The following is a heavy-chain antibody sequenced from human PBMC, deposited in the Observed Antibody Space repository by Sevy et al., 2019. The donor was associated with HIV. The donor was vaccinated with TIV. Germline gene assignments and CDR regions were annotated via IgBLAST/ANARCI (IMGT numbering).Heavy chain of an antibody. CDR3: ARHGAWRFYFDF. V-gene: IGHV4-39*01. J-gene: IGHJ4*02. D-gene: IGHD3-16*01. CDR2: IYNNADT. CDR1: GGSISSSDYF. Sequence: SETLSLTCTVSGGSISSSDYFWGWIRQPPGKGLEWIGTIYNNADTYHNPSLTSRVTISVDTSKNQFSLRMTSVTALDTAVYYCARHGAWRFYFDFWGRGALVTVSS.